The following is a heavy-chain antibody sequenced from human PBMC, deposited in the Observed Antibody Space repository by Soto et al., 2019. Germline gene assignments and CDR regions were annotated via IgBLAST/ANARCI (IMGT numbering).Heavy chain of an antibody. V-gene: IGHV3-66*01. J-gene: IGHJ4*02. CDR3: ARDGSGH. CDR2: IYTGGGT. Sequence: VQLVESGGGLVQPGGSLRLSCAASGLTVSTNPMSWVRQAPGKGLEWVSVIYTGGGTHYANSVKGRFTIARDNSKNTVNLQMNSLRPEDTAVYYCARDGSGHWGQGTLVTVSS. CDR1: GLTVSTNP.